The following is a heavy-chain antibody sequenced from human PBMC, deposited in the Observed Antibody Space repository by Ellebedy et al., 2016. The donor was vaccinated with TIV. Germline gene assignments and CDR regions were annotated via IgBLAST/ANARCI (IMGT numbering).Heavy chain of an antibody. V-gene: IGHV1-46*01. CDR3: ARTSPSYPKLDY. CDR2: INPISRNT. Sequence: AASVKVSCNTSGYAFTTYYIHWVRQAPGQGLEWGGIINPISRNTNYAPKFQGRVTMTRDTSTNTVYMELGSLDSADTAIYYCARTSPSYPKLDYWGQGTLVTGAS. CDR1: GYAFTTYY. J-gene: IGHJ4*02.